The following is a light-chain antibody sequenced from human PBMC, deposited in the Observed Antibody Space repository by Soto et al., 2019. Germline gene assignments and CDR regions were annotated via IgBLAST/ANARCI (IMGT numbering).Light chain of an antibody. V-gene: IGKV3-11*01. CDR3: QHRAGWPPALT. CDR2: DAS. CDR1: QSVSNY. J-gene: IGKJ4*01. Sequence: EIVLTQSPATLSLSPGERATLSCRASQSVSNYLAWYQQKPGQAPRLLIYDASNRATGIPARFSGSGSGTDFTITISSLEPEDFAVYFCQHRAGWPPALTFGGGTKLEIK.